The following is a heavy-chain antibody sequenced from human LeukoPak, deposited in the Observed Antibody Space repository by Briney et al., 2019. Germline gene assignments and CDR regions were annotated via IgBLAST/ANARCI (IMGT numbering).Heavy chain of an antibody. Sequence: PSETLSLTCTVSGVSISSRNYFWGWIRQPPGKGLEWIGNIYYSGSTYYNPSLKSRVTISVDTSKNQFSLQLSSVTVADTAVYYCARQLYSSATVWGQGTTVTVSS. CDR1: GVSISSRNYF. V-gene: IGHV4-39*01. D-gene: IGHD6-25*01. J-gene: IGHJ6*02. CDR2: IYYSGST. CDR3: ARQLYSSATV.